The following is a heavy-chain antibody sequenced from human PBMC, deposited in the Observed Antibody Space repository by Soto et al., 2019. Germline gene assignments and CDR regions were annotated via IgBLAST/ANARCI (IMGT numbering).Heavy chain of an antibody. D-gene: IGHD3-10*02. CDR3: GRDQSGTGYYVDWFDP. Sequence: ASVKVYSKTPGYTFTSYGISWVRQAKGQGLEWMGWISAYNGNTNYAQKFEGRVTFTRDTVATTVNMELTSLTSEDTAVYYCGRDQSGTGYYVDWFDPWGQGTLVTSPQ. CDR1: GYTFTSYG. J-gene: IGHJ5*02. V-gene: IGHV1-18*01. CDR2: ISAYNGNT.